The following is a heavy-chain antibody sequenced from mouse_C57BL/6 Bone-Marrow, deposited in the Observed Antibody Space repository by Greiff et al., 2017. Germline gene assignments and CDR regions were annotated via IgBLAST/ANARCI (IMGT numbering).Heavy chain of an antibody. CDR2: IDPSDSYT. CDR3: ARRYYGSSYVYAMDY. V-gene: IGHV1-50*01. D-gene: IGHD1-1*01. Sequence: VQLQQPGAELVKPGASVKLSCKASGYTFTSYWMQWVKQRPGQGLEWIGEIDPSDSYTNYNQKFKGKATLTVDTSSSTAYMQLSSLTSEDSAVYYCARRYYGSSYVYAMDYWGQGTSVTVSS. J-gene: IGHJ4*01. CDR1: GYTFTSYW.